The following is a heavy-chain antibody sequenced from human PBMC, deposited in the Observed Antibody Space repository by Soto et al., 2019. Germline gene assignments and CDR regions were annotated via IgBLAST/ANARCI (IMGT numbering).Heavy chain of an antibody. CDR2: INPSGGST. J-gene: IGHJ3*02. CDR1: GYTFTSYY. CDR3: ARDSKWELPDDAFGI. V-gene: IGHV1-46*01. D-gene: IGHD1-26*01. Sequence: ASVKVSCKASGYTFTSYYMHWVRQAPGQGLEWMGIINPSGGSTSYAQKFQGRVTMTRDTSTSTVYMELSSLRSEDTAVYYCARDSKWELPDDAFGIWGQGTMVTVSS.